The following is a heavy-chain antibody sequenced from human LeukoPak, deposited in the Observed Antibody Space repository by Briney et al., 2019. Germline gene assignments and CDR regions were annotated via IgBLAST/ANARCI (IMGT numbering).Heavy chain of an antibody. CDR1: GGTFSSYT. J-gene: IGHJ4*02. V-gene: IGHV1-69*02. CDR3: ARGPLFGATVVGLFDY. Sequence: GASVKVSCKASGGTFSSYTISWVRQAPGQGLEWMGRIIPILGIANYAQKLQGRVTITADKSTSTAYMELSSLRSEDTAVYYCARGPLFGATVVGLFDYWGQGTLVTVSS. D-gene: IGHD4-23*01. CDR2: IIPILGIA.